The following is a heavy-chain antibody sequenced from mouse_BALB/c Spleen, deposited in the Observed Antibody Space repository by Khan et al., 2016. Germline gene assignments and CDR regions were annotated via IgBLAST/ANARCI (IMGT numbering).Heavy chain of an antibody. CDR3: ARSGGNFDY. J-gene: IGHJ2*01. CDR1: GYTFTNYG. CDR2: INTNTGEP. D-gene: IGHD3-1*01. Sequence: QIQLVQSGPELKKPGETVKISCKASGYTFTNYGMNWVKQAPGKGLKWMGWINTNTGEPTYAEEFKGRFAISLETSASTAYLQMNSLRNEDAATYVCARSGGNFDYWGQGTTLTVSS. V-gene: IGHV9-3*02.